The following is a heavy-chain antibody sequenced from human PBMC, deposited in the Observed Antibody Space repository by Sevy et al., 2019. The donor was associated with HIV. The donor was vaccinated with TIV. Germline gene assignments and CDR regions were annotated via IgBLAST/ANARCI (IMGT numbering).Heavy chain of an antibody. V-gene: IGHV3-23*01. CDR1: GFTFSSYA. J-gene: IGHJ6*02. D-gene: IGHD2-2*01. CDR2: ISSSGGTT. Sequence: GGSLRLSCAASGFTFSSYAISWVRQAPGKGLEWVSVISSSGGTTYYAGSVEGRFTISRDNSKNTLYLQMNRLRAEDTAIYYCARRPDIGEIMPTGVMDVWGRGTTVTVSS. CDR3: ARRPDIGEIMPTGVMDV.